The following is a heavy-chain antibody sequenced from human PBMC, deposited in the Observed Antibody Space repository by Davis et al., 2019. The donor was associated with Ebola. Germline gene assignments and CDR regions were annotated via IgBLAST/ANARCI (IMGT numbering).Heavy chain of an antibody. V-gene: IGHV4-34*01. CDR1: GGSFSGYY. J-gene: IGHJ4*02. Sequence: MPGGSLRLSCAVSGGSFSGYYWSWIRQPPGKGLEWIGEINHSGSTNYIPSLKSRVTISVDTSKNQFSLKLSSVTAADTAVYYCATGGYRYGLEYWGQGNLVTVSP. CDR3: ATGGYRYGLEY. CDR2: INHSGST. D-gene: IGHD5-18*01.